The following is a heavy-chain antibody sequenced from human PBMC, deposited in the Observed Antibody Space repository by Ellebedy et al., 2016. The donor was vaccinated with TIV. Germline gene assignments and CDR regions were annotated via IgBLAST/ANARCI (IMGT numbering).Heavy chain of an antibody. Sequence: PSETLSLTCTASGFTFGDYAMSWIRQAPGKGLEWVSYISSSGSTIYYADSVKGRFTISRDNAKNSLYLQMNSLRAEDTAVYYCARVTYYYESSGYYGWFDPWGQGTLVTVSS. D-gene: IGHD3-22*01. CDR3: ARVTYYYESSGYYGWFDP. J-gene: IGHJ5*02. CDR2: ISSSGSTI. CDR1: GFTFGDYA. V-gene: IGHV3-11*04.